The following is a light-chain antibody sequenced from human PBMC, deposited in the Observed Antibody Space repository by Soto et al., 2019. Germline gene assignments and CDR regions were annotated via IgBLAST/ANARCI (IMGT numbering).Light chain of an antibody. CDR2: AGS. CDR3: RQHYSTPPTT. J-gene: IGKJ4*01. Sequence: DIQMTQSPSSLSASLGDRVTITCRASQSISSYLNWYQQKPAKPPKLLIYAGSSLKTGGPSRFSSSGSGTAFTLTISSRQPEDYSTYYCRQHYSTPPTTFGGGTKVEIK. CDR1: QSISSY. V-gene: IGKV1-39*01.